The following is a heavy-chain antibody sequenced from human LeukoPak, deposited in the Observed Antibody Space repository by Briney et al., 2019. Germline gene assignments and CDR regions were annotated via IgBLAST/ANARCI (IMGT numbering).Heavy chain of an antibody. J-gene: IGHJ4*02. CDR3: ARDLSSLVGGEYYYDSSGYQIVEFDY. D-gene: IGHD3-22*01. CDR1: GYTFTSYG. V-gene: IGHV1-18*01. CDR2: ISAYNGNT. Sequence: VASVKVSCKASGYTFTSYGISWVRQAPGQGLEWMGWISAYNGNTNYAQKLQGRVTMTTDTSTSTAYMELRSLRSDDTAVYYCARDLSSLVGGEYYYDSSGYQIVEFDYWGQGTLVTVSS.